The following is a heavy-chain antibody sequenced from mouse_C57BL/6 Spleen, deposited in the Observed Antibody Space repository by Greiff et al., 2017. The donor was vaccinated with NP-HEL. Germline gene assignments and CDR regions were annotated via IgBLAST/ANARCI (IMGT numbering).Heavy chain of an antibody. CDR2: IRYDGSN. CDR3: ARTYYGSSPYFDY. J-gene: IGHJ2*01. V-gene: IGHV3-6*01. D-gene: IGHD1-1*01. CDR1: GYSITSGYY. Sequence: EVQLQQSGPGLVTPSQSLSLTCSVTGYSITSGYYWNWRRQFPATNLEWPPSIRYDGSNNYNPSLKNRISITRDTSKNQFFLKLNSVTTEDTATYYCARTYYGSSPYFDYWGQGTTLTVSS.